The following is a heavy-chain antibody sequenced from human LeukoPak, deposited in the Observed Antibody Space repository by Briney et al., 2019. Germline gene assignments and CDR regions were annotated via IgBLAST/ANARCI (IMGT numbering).Heavy chain of an antibody. CDR3: ARAPVYYDILTGYFIPDWFDP. CDR2: IYYSGST. D-gene: IGHD3-9*01. Sequence: PSQTLSLTCTVSGGSISSGDYYWSWIRQPPGKGLEWGGYIYYSGSTYYNPSLKRRVTQSVDTSKNQFSLKLSSVTAADTAVYYCARAPVYYDILTGYFIPDWFDPWGQGTLVTVSS. V-gene: IGHV4-30-4*01. CDR1: GGSISSGDYY. J-gene: IGHJ5*02.